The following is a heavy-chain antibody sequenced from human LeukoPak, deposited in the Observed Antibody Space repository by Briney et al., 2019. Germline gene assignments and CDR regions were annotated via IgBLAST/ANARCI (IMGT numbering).Heavy chain of an antibody. CDR3: ARDGLAVTGILN. CDR1: GGSISTSSYY. D-gene: IGHD6-13*01. J-gene: IGHJ4*02. V-gene: IGHV4-39*07. Sequence: SETLSLTCTVSGGSISTSSYYWGWIRQPPGKGLEWIGSISYSGSIYLNPSLKSRVTISGDTSKNQFSLKLSSVTAADTAVYHCARDGLAVTGILNWGQGTLVTVSS. CDR2: ISYSGSI.